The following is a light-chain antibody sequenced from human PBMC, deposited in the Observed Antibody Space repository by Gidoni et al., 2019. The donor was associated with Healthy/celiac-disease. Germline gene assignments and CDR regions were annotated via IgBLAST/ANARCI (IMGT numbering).Light chain of an antibody. CDR1: QSISSW. CDR2: KAS. CDR3: QQYNSYPYT. J-gene: IGKJ2*01. V-gene: IGKV1-5*03. Sequence: DIQMTQSPSTLSASVGDRVTITCRASQSISSWLAWYQQKPVKAPKLLIYKASSLESGVPSRFSGSGSGTEFTLTISSLQPDDFATYYCQQYNSYPYTFGQVTKLEIK.